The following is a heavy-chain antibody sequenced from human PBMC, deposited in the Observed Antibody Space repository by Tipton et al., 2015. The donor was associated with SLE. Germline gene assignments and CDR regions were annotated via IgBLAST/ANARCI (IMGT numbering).Heavy chain of an antibody. J-gene: IGHJ3*02. CDR1: GGSISSHY. Sequence: TLSLTCTVSGGSISSHYWSWIRQPPGKGLEWIGYIYYCGSISYNPSLKSRVTISVDTSKNQFSLKLSSVTAADTAVYYCARGGRAPLRSSWSNAFDIWGQGTMVTVSS. CDR3: ARGGRAPLRSSWSNAFDI. D-gene: IGHD6-13*01. V-gene: IGHV4-59*11. CDR2: IYYCGSI.